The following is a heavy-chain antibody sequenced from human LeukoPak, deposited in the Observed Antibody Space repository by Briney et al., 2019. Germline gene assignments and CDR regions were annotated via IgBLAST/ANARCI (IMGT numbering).Heavy chain of an antibody. J-gene: IGHJ4*02. CDR3: ASDHSGTYLDY. Sequence: PGGSLRLSCEASGFTFTSSGMNWVRQAPGRGLEWVSSITTSGTYKYYADSVKGRITISRDNAKNSLYLQMNSLRAEDTAVYYCASDHSGTYLDYWGQGTLVTVSS. V-gene: IGHV3-21*01. CDR2: ITTSGTYK. CDR1: GFTFTSSG. D-gene: IGHD2-21*01.